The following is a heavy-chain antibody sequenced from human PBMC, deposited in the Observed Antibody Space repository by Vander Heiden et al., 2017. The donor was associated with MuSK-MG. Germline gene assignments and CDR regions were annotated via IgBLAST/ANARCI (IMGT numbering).Heavy chain of an antibody. V-gene: IGHV3-23*04. D-gene: IGHD3-22*01. Sequence: EVQLVESGGGLVQPGGSLRLSCAASGFTFSSSAMSWVRQAPGKGLEWVSAISGSGGSTYYADSVKGRFTISRDNSKNTLYLQMNSLRAEDTAVYYCAKLGTDYYDSSGYSFDYWGQGTLVTVSS. J-gene: IGHJ4*02. CDR1: GFTFSSSA. CDR3: AKLGTDYYDSSGYSFDY. CDR2: ISGSGGST.